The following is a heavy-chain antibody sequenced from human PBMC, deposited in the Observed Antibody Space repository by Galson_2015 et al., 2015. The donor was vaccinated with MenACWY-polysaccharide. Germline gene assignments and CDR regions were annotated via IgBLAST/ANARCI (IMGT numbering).Heavy chain of an antibody. V-gene: IGHV1-8*01. CDR3: ARGRRDTAVAAPAAVLLDY. J-gene: IGHJ4*02. Sequence: SVKVSCKASGYTFSSYDINWVRQATGQRLEWTGWMSPNTAKTGYPQKFQGRVTMTRNNSISTAYMELSSLTSEDTAVYYCARGRRDTAVAAPAAVLLDYWGQGILVTVSS. CDR1: GYTFSSYD. CDR2: MSPNTAKT. D-gene: IGHD6-19*01.